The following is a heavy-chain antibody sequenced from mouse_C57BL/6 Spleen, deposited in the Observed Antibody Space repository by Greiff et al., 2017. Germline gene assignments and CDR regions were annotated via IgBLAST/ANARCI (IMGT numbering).Heavy chain of an antibody. Sequence: EVQLQQSGTVLARPGASVKMSCKTSGYTFTSYWMHWVKQRPGQGLEWIGAIYPGNSDTSYNQKFKGKAKLTAVTSASTAYMELSSLTNEDSAVYDCTVTTVVARGYYFDYWGQGTTLTVSS. CDR1: GYTFTSYW. J-gene: IGHJ2*01. D-gene: IGHD1-1*01. V-gene: IGHV1-5*01. CDR2: IYPGNSDT. CDR3: TVTTVVARGYYFDY.